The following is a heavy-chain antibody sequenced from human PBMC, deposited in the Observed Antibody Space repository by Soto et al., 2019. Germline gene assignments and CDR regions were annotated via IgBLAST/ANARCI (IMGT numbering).Heavy chain of an antibody. CDR3: ASASRSGYVYDY. V-gene: IGHV3-21*01. J-gene: IGHJ4*02. Sequence: EVQLVESGGGLVKPGGSLSLSCAASGFTFSSYSMNWVRQAPGKGLEWVSSISSSSSYIYYADSVKGGFTISRDNAKNSLYLQMNSMRAEDTAVYYCASASRSGYVYDYWGQGTLVTVSS. CDR1: GFTFSSYS. D-gene: IGHD5-12*01. CDR2: ISSSSSYI.